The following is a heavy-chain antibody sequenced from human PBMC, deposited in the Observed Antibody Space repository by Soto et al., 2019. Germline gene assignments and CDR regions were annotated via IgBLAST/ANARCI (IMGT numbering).Heavy chain of an antibody. Sequence: EVQLVESGGGLVQPGESLRLSCAASGFSFNNYYMHWVRQAPGTGLVWVSGINGEGTITSYADSVKGRFTISRDNAKNTLYLQMNSLRAEDAAVYYCTRGGAVAAVDIWGQGTMVTVSS. CDR2: INGEGTIT. D-gene: IGHD6-19*01. CDR3: TRGGAVAAVDI. CDR1: GFSFNNYY. V-gene: IGHV3-74*01. J-gene: IGHJ3*02.